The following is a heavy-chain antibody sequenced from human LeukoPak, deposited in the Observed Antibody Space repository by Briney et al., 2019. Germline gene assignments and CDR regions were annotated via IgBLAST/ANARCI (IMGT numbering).Heavy chain of an antibody. V-gene: IGHV4-39*07. CDR2: IYYSGST. Sequence: SETLSLTCTVSGGSISSSSYYWGWIRQPPGKGLEWIGSIYYSGSTYYNPSLKSRVTISVDTSKNQFSLKVSSVTAADTAVYYCARGYQPSGYSSSWCRFDPWGQGTLVTVSS. CDR1: GGSISSSSYY. D-gene: IGHD6-13*01. J-gene: IGHJ5*02. CDR3: ARGYQPSGYSSSWCRFDP.